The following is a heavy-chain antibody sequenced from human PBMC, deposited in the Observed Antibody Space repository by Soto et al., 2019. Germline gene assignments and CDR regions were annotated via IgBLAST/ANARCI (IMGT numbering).Heavy chain of an antibody. CDR2: IIPIFGTA. J-gene: IGHJ6*02. Sequence: QVQLVQSGAEVKKPGSSVKVSCKASGGTFSSYAISWVRQAPGQGLEWMGGIIPIFGTADYAQKFQGRVTITADESTSTAYMELSSLRSEDTAVYYCASTEYWSCFSCQRSSMVYYCYGRDVWGQGTTVTVSS. V-gene: IGHV1-69*12. D-gene: IGHD2-15*01. CDR3: ASTEYWSCFSCQRSSMVYYCYGRDV. CDR1: GGTFSSYA.